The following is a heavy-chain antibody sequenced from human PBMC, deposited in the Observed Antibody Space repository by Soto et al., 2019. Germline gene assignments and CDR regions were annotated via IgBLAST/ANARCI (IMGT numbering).Heavy chain of an antibody. D-gene: IGHD6-19*01. V-gene: IGHV4-59*01. Sequence: KPSETLSLTCTVSGGSISSYYWSWIRQPPGKGLEWIGYIYYSGSTNYNPSLKSRVTISVDTSKNQFSLKLSSVTAADTAVYYCARERSSGTELDYWGQGTLVTAPQ. CDR2: IYYSGST. CDR3: ARERSSGTELDY. J-gene: IGHJ4*02. CDR1: GGSISSYY.